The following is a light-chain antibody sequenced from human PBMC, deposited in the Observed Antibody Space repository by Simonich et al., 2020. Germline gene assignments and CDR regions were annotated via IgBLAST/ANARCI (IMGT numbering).Light chain of an antibody. CDR2: EVS. CDR3: MQALQTPWT. J-gene: IGKJ1*01. V-gene: IGKV2-29*03. CDR1: QSLLHSDGKTY. Sequence: DIVMTQTPLSLSVTPGQPASISCKSSQSLLHSDGKTYLYWYLQKPGQSPQLLIYEVSIRFSGVPDRFSGRGSGTDFTLKISRVEAEDVGVYYCMQALQTPWTFGQGTKVEIK.